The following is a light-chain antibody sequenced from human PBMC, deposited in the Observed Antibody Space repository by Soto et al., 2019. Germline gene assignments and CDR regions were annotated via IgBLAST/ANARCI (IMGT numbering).Light chain of an antibody. CDR3: QQLNSYPQT. V-gene: IGKV1-9*01. CDR2: DAS. CDR1: QGISSY. Sequence: DIQLTQSPSFLSASVGDRVTITCRASQGISSYLAWFQQKPGKVPNLLIYDASTLHGGVPSRFSGSGSGTEFTLTISSLQPEDFATHYCQQLNSYPQTFGQGTKVDIK. J-gene: IGKJ1*01.